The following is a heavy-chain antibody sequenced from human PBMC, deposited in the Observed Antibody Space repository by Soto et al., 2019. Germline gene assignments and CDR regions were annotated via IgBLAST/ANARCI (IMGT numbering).Heavy chain of an antibody. D-gene: IGHD3-16*01. CDR3: AGMATFGSLNWFDP. V-gene: IGHV1-8*01. CDR2: MNPGSGDT. J-gene: IGHJ5*02. Sequence: ASVNVSCKAAGYSFTNNDVSWVRQATGQGLEWMGWMNPGSGDTGYAQKFQGRVTMTRDISIATAYMELSSLRSDDTAIYYCAGMATFGSLNWFDPWGQGTLVTVSS. CDR1: GYSFTNND.